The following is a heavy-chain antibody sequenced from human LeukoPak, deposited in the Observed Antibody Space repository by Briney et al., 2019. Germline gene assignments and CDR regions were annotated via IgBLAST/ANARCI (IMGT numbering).Heavy chain of an antibody. V-gene: IGHV1-2*02. CDR3: ASCRDIFGPAGDY. J-gene: IGHJ4*02. CDR2: INPNSGGT. D-gene: IGHD3-3*01. Sequence: ASVKVSCKASGYTFTGYYMHWVRQAPGQGLKWMGWINPNSGGTNYAQKFQGRVTMTRDTSISTAYMELSRLRSDDTAVYYCASCRDIFGPAGDYWGRGTLVTVSP. CDR1: GYTFTGYY.